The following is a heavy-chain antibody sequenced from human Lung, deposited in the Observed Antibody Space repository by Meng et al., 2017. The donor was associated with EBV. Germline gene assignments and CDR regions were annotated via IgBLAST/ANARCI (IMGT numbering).Heavy chain of an antibody. J-gene: IGHJ4*02. CDR3: ARDLWPHIVVVTAPSEF. CDR1: GGTFSSYA. D-gene: IGHD2-21*02. CDR2: IIPIFGTA. V-gene: IGHV1-69*06. Sequence: QVQLVQSGAEVKKPXSSVKVSCKASGGTFSSYAISWVRQAPGQGLEWMGGIIPIFGTANYAQKVQGRVTMTADTSTSTAYMELRSLTSDDTAVYYCARDLWPHIVVVTAPSEFWGQGTLVNVSS.